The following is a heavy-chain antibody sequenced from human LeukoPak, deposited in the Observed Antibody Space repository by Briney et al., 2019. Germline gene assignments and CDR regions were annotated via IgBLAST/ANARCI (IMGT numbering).Heavy chain of an antibody. D-gene: IGHD3-10*01. CDR1: GFTFSSYS. CDR2: ISSSSSYI. V-gene: IGHV3-21*01. Sequence: GGSLRLSCAASGFTFSSYSMNWVRQAPGKGLEWVSSISSSSSYIYYADSVKGRFTISRDNAKNSLYLQMNSLRAEDTAVYYCARLGVGYYGSGSYGYGMDVWGQGTTVTVSS. J-gene: IGHJ6*02. CDR3: ARLGVGYYGSGSYGYGMDV.